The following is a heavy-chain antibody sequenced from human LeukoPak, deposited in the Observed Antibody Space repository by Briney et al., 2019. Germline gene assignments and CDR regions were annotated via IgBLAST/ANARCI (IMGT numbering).Heavy chain of an antibody. Sequence: GWSLRLSRAASGFTFSSYSMNWVRQAPGKGLEWVSSISSSSSYIYYADSVKGRFTISIDNAKNSQYLQMNRLRAEDTAVCYFPRDRVITGATHAFDIWGQGTMVTVSS. J-gene: IGHJ3*02. CDR3: PRDRVITGATHAFDI. CDR1: GFTFSSYS. CDR2: ISSSSSYI. V-gene: IGHV3-21*01. D-gene: IGHD1-20*01.